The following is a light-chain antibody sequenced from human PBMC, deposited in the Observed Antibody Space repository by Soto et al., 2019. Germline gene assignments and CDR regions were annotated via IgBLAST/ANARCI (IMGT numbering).Light chain of an antibody. CDR3: LLSYGDVWV. V-gene: IGLV7-43*01. Sequence: QAVVIQEPSLTVSPGGTVTLTCASSTGAVTSDFYPNWLQQKPGQTPTSLIYSASKKYSWTPARFSGSLLGGNAVLTLSGAQPEDEADYYCLLSYGDVWVFGGGTKVTVL. CDR2: SAS. CDR1: TGAVTSDFY. J-gene: IGLJ3*02.